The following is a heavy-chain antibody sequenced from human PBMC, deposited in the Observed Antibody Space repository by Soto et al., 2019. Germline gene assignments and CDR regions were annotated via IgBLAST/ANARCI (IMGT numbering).Heavy chain of an antibody. V-gene: IGHV3-23*01. J-gene: IGHJ2*01. Sequence: EVQLLESGGGLVQPGGSLGLSCAASGFTFSIYAMSWVRQAPGKGPEWVSVINGRGSPTFYADSVKGRFTISRDNSKNTLYLQMISLRAEDTAIYYCAKHIEGAGNWYFDLWGRGTLVTVSS. CDR3: AKHIEGAGNWYFDL. D-gene: IGHD2-21*01. CDR1: GFTFSIYA. CDR2: INGRGSPT.